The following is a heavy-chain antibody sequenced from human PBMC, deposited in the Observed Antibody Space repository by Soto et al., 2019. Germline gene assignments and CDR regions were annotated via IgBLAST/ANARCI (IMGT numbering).Heavy chain of an antibody. CDR3: ARAISGYVT. CDR1: GINYNTYA. Sequence: QVQLVQSGAEMKKPGASVKLSCKTSGINYNTYAIHWVRQAPGQGLEWMGWINAGNGDTRYSQNFQGRVTLTRDTSASTVYTDLDSLKSEDTGVYYCARAISGYVTWGQGTLVTV. D-gene: IGHD5-12*01. J-gene: IGHJ4*02. CDR2: INAGNGDT. V-gene: IGHV1-3*01.